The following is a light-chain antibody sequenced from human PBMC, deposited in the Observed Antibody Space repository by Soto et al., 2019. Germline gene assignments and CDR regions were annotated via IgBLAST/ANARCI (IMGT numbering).Light chain of an antibody. CDR3: AAWDNSLRAVV. CDR2: DTN. Sequence: QAVLTQPPSVSAAPGQRVTISCSGSSSNIGDNYVSWYRQFPGAAPKLLIHDTNERYSGIPDRFSGSKSGTSATLGITGLQTGDEADYYCAAWDNSLRAVVVGGGTKLTVL. CDR1: SSNIGDNY. V-gene: IGLV1-51*01. J-gene: IGLJ2*01.